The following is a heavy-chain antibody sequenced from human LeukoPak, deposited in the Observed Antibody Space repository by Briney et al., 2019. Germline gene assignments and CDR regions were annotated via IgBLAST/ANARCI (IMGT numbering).Heavy chain of an antibody. CDR2: IWYDGSNK. V-gene: IGHV3-33*01. D-gene: IGHD3-22*01. CDR1: GFTFSSYG. CDR3: ARDGSPSYYYDSSGPRNAFDI. Sequence: GGSLRLSCAAPGFTFSSYGMHWVRQAPGKGLEWVAVIWYDGSNKYYADSVKGRFTISRDNSKNTLYLQMNSLRAEDTAVYYCARDGSPSYYYDSSGPRNAFDIWGQGTMVTVSS. J-gene: IGHJ3*02.